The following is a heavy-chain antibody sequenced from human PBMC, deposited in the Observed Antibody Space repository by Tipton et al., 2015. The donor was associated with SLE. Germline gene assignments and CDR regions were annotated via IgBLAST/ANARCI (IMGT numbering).Heavy chain of an antibody. CDR2: IYTGGNT. CDR1: GFSVSSNY. V-gene: IGHV3-53*01. J-gene: IGHJ3*02. Sequence: SLRLSCTASGFSVSSNYMSWVRQAPGKGLEWVSVIYTGGNTYYPDSVKGRFTVSRHSSKNTLYLQMNSLRAEDTAVYYCARAGDLGAFDIWGQGTMVTVSS. D-gene: IGHD7-27*01. CDR3: ARAGDLGAFDI.